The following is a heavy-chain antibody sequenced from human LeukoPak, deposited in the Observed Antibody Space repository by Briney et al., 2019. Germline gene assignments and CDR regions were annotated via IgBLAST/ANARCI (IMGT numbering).Heavy chain of an antibody. CDR2: ISSSGGST. V-gene: IGHV3-23*01. Sequence: YPGGSLRLSCAASGFTFSNYAMSWVRRAPGRGLEWLSAISSSGGSTYYADSVKGRFTISRDNSKNTLHLQMNSLRTEDTAVYHCARRLGYCSDGSCYFDYWGQGTLVTVSS. J-gene: IGHJ4*02. CDR3: ARRLGYCSDGSCYFDY. CDR1: GFTFSNYA. D-gene: IGHD2-15*01.